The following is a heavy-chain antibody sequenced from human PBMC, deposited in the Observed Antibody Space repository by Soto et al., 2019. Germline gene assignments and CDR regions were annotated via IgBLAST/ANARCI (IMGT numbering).Heavy chain of an antibody. CDR1: GFTFSSFA. CDR2: ISGSGART. D-gene: IGHD2-8*01. V-gene: IGHV3-23*01. Sequence: GSLRLSCAASGFTFSSFAMNWVRQAPGKGLEWVSTISGSGARTYYADSVKGRFTISRDNSKTTLDLQMNSLRAEDTAVYYCAKNIVPGRGLLSDYWGQGTLVTVSS. J-gene: IGHJ4*02. CDR3: AKNIVPGRGLLSDY.